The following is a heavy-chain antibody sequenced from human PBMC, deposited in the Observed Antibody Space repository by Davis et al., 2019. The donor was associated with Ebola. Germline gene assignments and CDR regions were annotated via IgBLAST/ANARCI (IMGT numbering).Heavy chain of an antibody. J-gene: IGHJ4*02. CDR2: INHSGST. CDR3: ARSRPSLLRYFDV. D-gene: IGHD3-9*01. CDR1: GGSVSSGSYY. V-gene: IGHV4-39*07. Sequence: MPSETLSLTCTVSGGSVSSGSYYWSWIRQPPGKGLEWIGEINHSGSTNYNPSLKSRVTISVDTSKNQFSLKLSSVTAADTAVYYCARSRPSLLRYFDVWGQGTLVTVSS.